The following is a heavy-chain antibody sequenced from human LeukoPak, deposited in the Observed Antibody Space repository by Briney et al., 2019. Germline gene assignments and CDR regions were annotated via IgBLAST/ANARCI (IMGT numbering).Heavy chain of an antibody. D-gene: IGHD3-10*01. CDR3: ARGRGVLLWFGESFDY. CDR1: GYTFTSYD. J-gene: IGHJ4*02. V-gene: IGHV1-8*01. Sequence: ASVKVSCKASGYTFTSYDINWVRQATGQGLEWMGWMNPNGGNTGYAQKFQGRVTMTRNTSISTAYMGLSSLRSEDTAVYYCARGRGVLLWFGESFDYWGQGTLVAVSS. CDR2: MNPNGGNT.